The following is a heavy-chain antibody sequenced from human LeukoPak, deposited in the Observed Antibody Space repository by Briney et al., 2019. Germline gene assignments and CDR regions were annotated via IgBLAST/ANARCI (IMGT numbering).Heavy chain of an antibody. Sequence: GGSLRLSCVGFGFTFSNYNLNWVRQAPGKGLEWVSSISRSGGSTYYAESVKGRLTISRDNAESSVYLQVNSLRVEDTAVYYCVWEWEQSDAFDIWGQGTMVTVSS. CDR1: GFTFSNYN. D-gene: IGHD1-26*01. CDR3: VWEWEQSDAFDI. CDR2: ISRSGGST. J-gene: IGHJ3*02. V-gene: IGHV3-21*01.